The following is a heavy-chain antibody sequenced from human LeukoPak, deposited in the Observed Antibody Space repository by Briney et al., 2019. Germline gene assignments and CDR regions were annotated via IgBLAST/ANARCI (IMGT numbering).Heavy chain of an antibody. CDR2: INSDGSRT. V-gene: IGHV3-74*01. CDR3: ASSRYSGYEDY. J-gene: IGHJ4*02. D-gene: IGHD5-12*01. CDR1: GFTFSNYW. Sequence: GGSLRLSCGASGFTFSNYWMHWVRQAPGKGLVWVSRINSDGSRTDYADSVKGRFTISRDNAKNTLYLQMNSLRAEDTAVYYCASSRYSGYEDYWGQGTLVTVSS.